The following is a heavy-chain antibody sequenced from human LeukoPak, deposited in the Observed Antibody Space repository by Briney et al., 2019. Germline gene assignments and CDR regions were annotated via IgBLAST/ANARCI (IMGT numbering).Heavy chain of an antibody. D-gene: IGHD1-26*01. V-gene: IGHV3-66*01. J-gene: IGHJ4*02. CDR2: IYSGGYT. CDR3: ARRLEYSGLKGVFAY. Sequence: TGGSLRLSCAVSGFTVTTDYMTWVRQAPGKGLEWVSIIYSGGYTDYADSVKGRFTISRDNSKNTLDLQMNSLRAEDTAVYYCARRLEYSGLKGVFAYWGQGTLVTVSS. CDR1: GFTVTTDY.